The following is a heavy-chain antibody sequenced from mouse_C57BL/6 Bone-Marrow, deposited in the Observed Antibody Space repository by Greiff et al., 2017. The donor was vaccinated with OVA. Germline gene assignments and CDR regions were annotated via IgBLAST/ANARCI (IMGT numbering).Heavy chain of an antibody. Sequence: QVTLKVSGPGILQSSQTLSLTCSFSGFSLSTSGMGVSWIRQPSGKGLEWLVHIYWDDDKRNHPFLKPRLSISKDTSRNQVFLKITSVDTADTATYYCARRGDYYGSSYAMDDWGQGTSVTVSS. CDR2: IYWDDDK. D-gene: IGHD1-1*01. CDR1: GFSLSTSGMG. V-gene: IGHV8-12*01. J-gene: IGHJ4*01. CDR3: ARRGDYYGSSYAMDD.